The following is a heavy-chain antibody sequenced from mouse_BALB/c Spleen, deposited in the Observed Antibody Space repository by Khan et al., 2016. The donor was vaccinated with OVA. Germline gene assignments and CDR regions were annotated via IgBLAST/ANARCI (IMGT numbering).Heavy chain of an antibody. CDR3: ARDGYSPWFAY. V-gene: IGHV14-1*02. D-gene: IGHD2-3*01. Sequence: VQLQQSGAELVRPGALVKFSCKASGLNIKDYYMHWVKPRPEQGLVWIGRIDPENGDTIYDPKFQGKASITSDTSSNTAYLQLSSLTSEDTAVYYCARDGYSPWFAYWGQGTLVTVSA. CDR1: GLNIKDYY. CDR2: IDPENGDT. J-gene: IGHJ3*01.